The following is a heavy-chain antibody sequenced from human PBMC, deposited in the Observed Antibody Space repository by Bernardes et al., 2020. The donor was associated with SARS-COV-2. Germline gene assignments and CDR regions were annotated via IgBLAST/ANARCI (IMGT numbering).Heavy chain of an antibody. CDR1: SGSFSGYY. V-gene: IGHV4-34*01. Sequence: SETLSLTCAVYSGSFSGYYWSWIRQTPGKGLEWIGEINDSGSTKYNPALKSRVTISVDPSKNQFSLKLNSVTAADTAVYYCARGSAAVVSHFMLLFANWYFDLWGRGTLVTASS. CDR3: ARGSAAVVSHFMLLFANWYFDL. D-gene: IGHD2-15*01. J-gene: IGHJ2*01. CDR2: INDSGST.